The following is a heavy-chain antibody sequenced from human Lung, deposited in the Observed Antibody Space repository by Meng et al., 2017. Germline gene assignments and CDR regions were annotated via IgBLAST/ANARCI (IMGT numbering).Heavy chain of an antibody. Sequence: QVQLVQSGAEVKKPGASVRVYCKASGYYFTSYAMQGVRQATGQRLEWMGLLSPVEGNTKYSQNVQGRVTITRDTSASTAYMELSSLRSEDTAVYYCAREVPYTSGWYPQGHWGQGTLVTVSS. CDR1: GYYFTSYA. V-gene: IGHV1-3*01. D-gene: IGHD6-19*01. CDR3: AREVPYTSGWYPQGH. CDR2: LSPVEGNT. J-gene: IGHJ4*02.